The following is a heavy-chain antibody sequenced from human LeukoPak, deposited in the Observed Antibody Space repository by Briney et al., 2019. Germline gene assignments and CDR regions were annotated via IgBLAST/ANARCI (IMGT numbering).Heavy chain of an antibody. CDR1: GFTFSSYW. CDR3: ARGTYYYYGMDV. CDR2: ISSSGSTI. V-gene: IGHV3-48*04. J-gene: IGHJ6*02. Sequence: GGSLRLSCAASGFTFSSYWMSWVRQAPGKGLEWVSYISSSGSTIYYADSVKGRFTISRDNAKNSLYLQMNSLRAEDTAVYYCARGTYYYYGMDVWGQGTTVTVSS.